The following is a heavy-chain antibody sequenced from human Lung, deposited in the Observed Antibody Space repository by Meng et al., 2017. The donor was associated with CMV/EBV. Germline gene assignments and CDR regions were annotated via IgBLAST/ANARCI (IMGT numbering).Heavy chain of an antibody. CDR2: INPNSGDK. CDR1: GYTFTGYY. CDR3: ARLDDYGDTSKCDV. J-gene: IGHJ6*02. Sequence: AXVXVSXXPFGYTFTGYYIHWVRQAPGPGLEWMRWINPNSGDKTYAQNFQGRVTMTRDTSITTAYMELSRLRSDDTAVDYCARLDDYGDTSKCDVWCQGTXVTVSS. D-gene: IGHD4-17*01. V-gene: IGHV1-2*02.